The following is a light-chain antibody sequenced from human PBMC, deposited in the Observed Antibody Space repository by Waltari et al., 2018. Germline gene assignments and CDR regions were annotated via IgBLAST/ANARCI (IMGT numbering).Light chain of an antibody. Sequence: SYVLTQPPSLTVAPGQTATFTCGGDTIGSQSVHWYQQKPGQAPILVVYDDRDRPSGIPDRFSGSKSGNTATLTIRRVEAGDEADYSCQVWNADTDHPWVFGGGTKLTVL. CDR2: DDR. J-gene: IGLJ3*02. CDR1: TIGSQS. V-gene: IGLV3-21*02. CDR3: QVWNADTDHPWV.